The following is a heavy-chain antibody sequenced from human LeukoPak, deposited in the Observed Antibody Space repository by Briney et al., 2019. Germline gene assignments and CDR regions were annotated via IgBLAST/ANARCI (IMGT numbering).Heavy chain of an antibody. V-gene: IGHV4-31*03. J-gene: IGHJ3*02. D-gene: IGHD3-22*01. Sequence: PSQTLSLTCTVSGGCISSGGYYWSWIRQHPGKGLEWIGYIYYSGSTYYNPSLKSRVTISVDTSKNQFSLKLSSVTAADTAVYYCASSHDGGTYYYDSSGYSADAFDIWGQGTVVTVSS. CDR3: ASSHDGGTYYYDSSGYSADAFDI. CDR2: IYYSGST. CDR1: GGCISSGGYY.